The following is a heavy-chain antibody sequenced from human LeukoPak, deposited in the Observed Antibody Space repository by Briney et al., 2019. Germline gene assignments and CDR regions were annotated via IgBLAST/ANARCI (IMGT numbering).Heavy chain of an antibody. D-gene: IGHD5-18*01. V-gene: IGHV1-2*02. CDR2: ITPILGSI. Sequence: ASVKVSCKASGYTFTDYYMHWVRQAPGQGLEWMGRITPILGSINYAQKFQGRVTITADRSTSTGYMDVAGLRSEDTAVYYCARGRGSRTGYNGDYLDQWGQGTLVTVSS. CDR1: GYTFTDYY. CDR3: ARGRGSRTGYNGDYLDQ. J-gene: IGHJ4*02.